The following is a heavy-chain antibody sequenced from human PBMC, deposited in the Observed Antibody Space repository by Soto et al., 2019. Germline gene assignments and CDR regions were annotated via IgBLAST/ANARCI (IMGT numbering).Heavy chain of an antibody. CDR2: IIPILGIA. CDR3: AEVGRKGYNDYTSAYP. CDR1: GGTFSSYT. Sequence: QVQLVQSGAEVKKPGSSVKVSCKASGGTFSSYTISWVRQAPGQGLEWMGRIIPILGIANYAQKFQGRVTITADKYTSTACMEMSSLRPEDTAVYDYAEVGRKGYNDYTSAYPWGQLTLDTESS. V-gene: IGHV1-69*02. D-gene: IGHD3-16*01. J-gene: IGHJ5*02.